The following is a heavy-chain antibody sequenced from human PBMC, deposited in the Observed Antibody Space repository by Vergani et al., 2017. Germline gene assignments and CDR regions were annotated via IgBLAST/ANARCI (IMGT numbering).Heavy chain of an antibody. V-gene: IGHV4-39*01. D-gene: IGHD6-13*01. J-gene: IGHJ4*02. Sequence: QLQLQESGPGLVKPSETLSLTCTVSGGSISSRSYYWGWIRQPPGKGLEWIGSIYYSGSTYYNPSLKSRVTISVDTSKNQFSLKLSSVTAADTAVYYCARQGIAAAVEDYWGQGTLVTVSS. CDR1: GGSISSRSYY. CDR2: IYYSGST. CDR3: ARQGIAAAVEDY.